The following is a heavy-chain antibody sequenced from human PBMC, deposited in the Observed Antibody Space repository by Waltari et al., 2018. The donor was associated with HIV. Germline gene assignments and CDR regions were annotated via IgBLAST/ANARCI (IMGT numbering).Heavy chain of an antibody. V-gene: IGHV3-7*01. D-gene: IGHD1-26*01. Sequence: EALLGPPGGAVGRPGGSLRPSCEASTFWLSRSWTVRVRQASGKGLEWVANINQDATKKNYADSVKGRFSVSRDNGKYSVFREMNRLRVQDTAVYFCARGDQWGLFMDSYYGLDVWGRGTTVIVSS. CDR2: INQDATKK. J-gene: IGHJ6*02. CDR3: ARGDQWGLFMDSYYGLDV. CDR1: TFWLSRSW.